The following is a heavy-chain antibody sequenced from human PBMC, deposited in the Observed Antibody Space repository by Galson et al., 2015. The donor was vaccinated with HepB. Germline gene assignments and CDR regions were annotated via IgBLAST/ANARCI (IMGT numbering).Heavy chain of an antibody. V-gene: IGHV1-18*01. CDR2: ISVHNGKT. CDR3: ARGGV. D-gene: IGHD1-26*01. J-gene: IGHJ6*03. CDR1: GYTFTNYG. Sequence: SVKVSCKASGYTFTNYGLNWVRHAPGQGLEWMGWISVHNGKTQYAQKFQGRVTMTTDTSTSTAYMEMTSLKIEDTAVYYCARGGVWGKGTTVTVSS.